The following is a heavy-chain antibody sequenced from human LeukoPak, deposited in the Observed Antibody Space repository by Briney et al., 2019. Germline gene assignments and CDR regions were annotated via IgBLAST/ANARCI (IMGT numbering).Heavy chain of an antibody. CDR2: INPNSGGT. CDR1: GYTFTGYY. CDR3: ARTVQWLANYYFDY. J-gene: IGHJ4*02. Sequence: ASVKVSCKASGYTFTGYYIHWVRQAPGQGLEWMGWINPNSGGTNYPQKFQGRVTMTRDMSISTAYMELSRLRSDDTAVYYCARTVQWLANYYFDYWGQGTLVTVSS. D-gene: IGHD6-19*01. V-gene: IGHV1-2*02.